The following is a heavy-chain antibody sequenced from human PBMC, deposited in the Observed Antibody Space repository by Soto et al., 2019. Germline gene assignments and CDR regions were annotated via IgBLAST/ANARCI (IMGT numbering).Heavy chain of an antibody. CDR2: INPNTGAT. CDR1: GYIFTAYY. CDR3: ARDRPNDY. J-gene: IGHJ4*02. V-gene: IGHV1-2*02. Sequence: QVQLVQSGAEVKKPGASVRVSCKASGYIFTAYYVHWVRQAPGQGLEWVGWINPNTGATNYAQKFQGRVTVTRDTSISTAYLELSRLKSDDTAVYYCARDRPNDYWGQGSLVTVSS.